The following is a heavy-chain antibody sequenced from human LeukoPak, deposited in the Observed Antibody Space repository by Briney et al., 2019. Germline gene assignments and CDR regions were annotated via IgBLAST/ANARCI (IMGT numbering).Heavy chain of an antibody. D-gene: IGHD3-10*01. J-gene: IGHJ6*02. V-gene: IGHV4-39*07. CDR2: IYYSGST. CDR3: ARDSGYGMDV. Sequence: SETLSLTCTVSGGSISSSSYYWGWIRQTPGKGLEWIGSIYYSGSTYYNPSLKSRVTISVDTSKNQFSLKLSSVTAADTAVYYCARDSGYGMDVWGQGTTVTVSS. CDR1: GGSISSSSYY.